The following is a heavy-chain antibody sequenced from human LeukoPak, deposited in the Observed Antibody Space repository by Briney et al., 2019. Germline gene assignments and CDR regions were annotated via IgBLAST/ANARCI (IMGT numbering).Heavy chain of an antibody. J-gene: IGHJ4*02. CDR3: ARDKYYYDSSGYYPDYYFDY. D-gene: IGHD3-22*01. CDR2: INPSGGST. Sequence: GASVKASCKASGYTFTSYYMHWVRQAPGQGLEWMGIINPSGGSTSYAQKFRGRVTMTRDMSTSTVYMELSSLRSEDTAVYYCARDKYYYDSSGYYPDYYFDYWGQGTLVTVCS. CDR1: GYTFTSYY. V-gene: IGHV1-46*01.